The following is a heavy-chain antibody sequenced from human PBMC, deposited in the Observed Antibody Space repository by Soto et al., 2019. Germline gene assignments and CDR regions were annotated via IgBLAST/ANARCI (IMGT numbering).Heavy chain of an antibody. CDR3: ARVTVTGYFDWLDP. V-gene: IGHV4-59*01. D-gene: IGHD3-9*01. CDR2: LDHQGYS. J-gene: IGHJ5*02. Sequence: PSETLSLTCSVSGAPITSNYWTWIRQPPGKGLEWIGYLDHQGYSNYSPSLRSRVSMSIDTSKNQLSLKVHSVTAADTAVYYCARVTVTGYFDWLDPWGQGTLVTVSS. CDR1: GAPITSNY.